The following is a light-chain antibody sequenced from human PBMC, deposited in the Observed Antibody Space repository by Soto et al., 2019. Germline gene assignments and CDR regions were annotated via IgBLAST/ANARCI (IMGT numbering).Light chain of an antibody. Sequence: TVLMQSPGTLSLSPGERATLSCRASQSVSSSYLARYQEKPGQARRLLIYCPSSRATGIPHRFSSSGSGTDFTLPISSLEPDDFAVYYCQQYGSSPTFGQGTRLEI. CDR3: QQYGSSPT. CDR2: CPS. J-gene: IGKJ5*01. CDR1: QSVSSSY. V-gene: IGKV3-20*01.